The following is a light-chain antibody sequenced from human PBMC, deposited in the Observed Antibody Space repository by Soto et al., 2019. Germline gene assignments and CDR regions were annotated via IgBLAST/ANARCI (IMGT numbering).Light chain of an antibody. J-gene: IGKJ4*01. CDR1: QDISNY. CDR3: QQYNSYSPLT. Sequence: DIQMTQTPSSLSASVGDRVTITCQASQDISNYLNWYQQKPGKAPNPLIYDASNLETGVPSRFSGSGSGTEFTLTISSLQPDDFATYYCQQYNSYSPLTFGGGSKVDI. CDR2: DAS. V-gene: IGKV1-33*01.